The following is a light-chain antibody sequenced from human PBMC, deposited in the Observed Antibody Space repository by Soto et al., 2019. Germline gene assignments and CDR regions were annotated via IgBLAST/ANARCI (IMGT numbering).Light chain of an antibody. J-gene: IGKJ4*01. CDR2: SAS. CDR1: QRISSY. Sequence: EIQMTQSPSSLSAFVGDSVTITCRASQRISSYLNWYQQKPGKAPKLLIYSASNLQTGVPSRFSGSGSGTDFTLSISSLQLEDLATYFCQQSYTKPLTFGGGTKVDIK. V-gene: IGKV1-39*01. CDR3: QQSYTKPLT.